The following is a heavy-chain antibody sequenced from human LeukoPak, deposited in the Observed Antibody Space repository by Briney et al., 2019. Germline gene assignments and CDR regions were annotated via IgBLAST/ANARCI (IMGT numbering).Heavy chain of an antibody. Sequence: PGGSLRLSCVASGFPFSSYWMTWVRQAPGKGLEWVANIKQDGSKKSYVDSEKSRFTISRDNAKNSLYLQMNSLRAEDTAIYYCTRVGYIDEGIDYWGQGTLVTVSS. CDR2: IKQDGSKK. D-gene: IGHD5-24*01. CDR3: TRVGYIDEGIDY. CDR1: GFPFSSYW. J-gene: IGHJ4*02. V-gene: IGHV3-7*04.